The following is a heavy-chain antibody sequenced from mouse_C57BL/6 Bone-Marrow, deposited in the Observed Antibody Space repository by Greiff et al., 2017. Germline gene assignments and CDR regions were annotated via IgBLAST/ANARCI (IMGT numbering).Heavy chain of an antibody. CDR2: IYPTSGRT. D-gene: IGHD4-1*01. V-gene: IGHV1-55*01. J-gene: IGHJ2*01. CDR1: GYTFTSYW. Sequence: QVQLQQPGAELVKPGASVKMSCKASGYTFTSYWITWVKQRPGQGLEWIGDIYPTSGRTNYNEKFKSKAILTVDTSSNTAYMPLSSLTSEDSAVFYCARSGTLGRSFDYWGQGTTLTVSS. CDR3: ARSGTLGRSFDY.